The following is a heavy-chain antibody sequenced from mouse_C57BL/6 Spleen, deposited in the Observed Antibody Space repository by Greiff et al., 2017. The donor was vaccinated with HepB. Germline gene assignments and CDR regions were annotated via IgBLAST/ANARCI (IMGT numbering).Heavy chain of an antibody. J-gene: IGHJ3*01. Sequence: QVPLQQSGAELVRPGASVTLSCKASGYTFTDYEMHWVKQTPVHGLEWIGAIDPETGGTAYNQKFKGKAILTADKSSSTAYMEFRSLTSEDSAVYYCTRSGHSNYRFAYWGQGTLVTVSA. CDR2: IDPETGGT. V-gene: IGHV1-15*01. D-gene: IGHD2-5*01. CDR1: GYTFTDYE. CDR3: TRSGHSNYRFAY.